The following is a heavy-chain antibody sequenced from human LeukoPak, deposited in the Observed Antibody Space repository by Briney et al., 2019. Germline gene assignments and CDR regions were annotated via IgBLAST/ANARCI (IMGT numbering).Heavy chain of an antibody. CDR3: ARGGYYDFWSGYGY. Sequence: PSETLSLTCAVYGGPFSGYYWSWIRQPPGKGLEWIGEINHSGSTNYNPSLKSRVTISVDTSKNQFSLKLSSVTAADTAVYYCARGGYYDFWSGYGYWGQGTLVTVSS. CDR2: INHSGST. CDR1: GGPFSGYY. V-gene: IGHV4-34*01. J-gene: IGHJ4*02. D-gene: IGHD3-3*01.